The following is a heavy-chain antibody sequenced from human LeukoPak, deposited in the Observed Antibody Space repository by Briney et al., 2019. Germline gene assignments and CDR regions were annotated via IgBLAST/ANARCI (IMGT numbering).Heavy chain of an antibody. CDR1: GFTVSSNY. Sequence: GGSLRLSCAASGFTVSSNYMSWVRQAPGKGLEWVSGTSGGGGDYADSVKGRFTISRDNSKNTLYLQMISLRAEDTAIYYCAKFAGGFKIHYFFDYWGQGTLVTVSS. V-gene: IGHV3-23*01. D-gene: IGHD1-1*01. CDR2: TSGGGG. J-gene: IGHJ4*02. CDR3: AKFAGGFKIHYFFDY.